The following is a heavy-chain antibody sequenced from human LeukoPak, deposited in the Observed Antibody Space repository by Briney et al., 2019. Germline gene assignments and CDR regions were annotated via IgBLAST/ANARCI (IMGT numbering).Heavy chain of an antibody. V-gene: IGHV3-30*04. D-gene: IGHD1-26*01. J-gene: IGHJ3*02. CDR3: ARALKLRRAFDI. CDR2: ISYDGSNK. CDR1: GFTFSSYA. Sequence: GGSLRLSCAASGFTFSSYAMRWVRQAPGKGLEWVAVISYDGSNKYYADSVKGRFTISRDNSKNTLYLQMNSLRAEDTAVYYCARALKLRRAFDIWGQGTMVTVSS.